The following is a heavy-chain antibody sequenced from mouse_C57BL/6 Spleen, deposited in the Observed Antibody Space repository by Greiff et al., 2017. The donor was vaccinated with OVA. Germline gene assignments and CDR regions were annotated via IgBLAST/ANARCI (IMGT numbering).Heavy chain of an antibody. Sequence: QVHVKQPGAELVRPGSSVKLSCKASGYTFTSYWMHWVKQRPIQGLEWIGNIDPSDSETHYNQKFKDKATLTVDKSSSTAYMQLSSLTSEDSAVYYCASNPPGFAYWGQGTLVTVSA. CDR3: ASNPPGFAY. J-gene: IGHJ3*01. V-gene: IGHV1-52*01. CDR1: GYTFTSYW. CDR2: IDPSDSET.